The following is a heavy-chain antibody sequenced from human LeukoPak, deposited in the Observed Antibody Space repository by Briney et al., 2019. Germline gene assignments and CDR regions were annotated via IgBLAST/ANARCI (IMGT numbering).Heavy chain of an antibody. J-gene: IGHJ6*04. CDR1: GGTFSSYA. Sequence: GASVKVSCKASGGTFSSYAISWVRQAPGQGLEWMGGIIPIFGTANYAQKFQGRVTITADESTSTAYMELSSLRSEDTAVYYCARSYCSSTSCPLDYYYYGMDVWGEGTTVTVSS. CDR2: IIPIFGTA. V-gene: IGHV1-69*01. D-gene: IGHD2-2*01. CDR3: ARSYCSSTSCPLDYYYYGMDV.